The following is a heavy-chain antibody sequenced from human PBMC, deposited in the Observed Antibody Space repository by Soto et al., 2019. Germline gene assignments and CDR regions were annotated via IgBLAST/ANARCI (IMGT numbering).Heavy chain of an antibody. J-gene: IGHJ4*02. V-gene: IGHV4-38-2*02. CDR3: ARVDTMVRGVPYYFDY. CDR2: IYHSGST. CDR1: GYSISSGYY. Sequence: SETLSLTCTVSGYSISSGYYWGWIRQPPGKGLEWIGSIYHSGSTYYNPSLKSRVTISVYTSKNQFSLKLSSVTAADTAVYYCARVDTMVRGVPYYFDYWGQGTLVTVSS. D-gene: IGHD3-10*01.